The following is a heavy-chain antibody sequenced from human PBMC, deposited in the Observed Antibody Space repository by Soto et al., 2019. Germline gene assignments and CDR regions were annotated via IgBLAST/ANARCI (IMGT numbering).Heavy chain of an antibody. CDR1: GGTFSSYA. V-gene: IGHV1-69*13. D-gene: IGHD2-21*02. Sequence: GASVKVSCKASGGTFSSYAISWVRQAPGQGLEWMGGIIPIFGTANYAQKFQGRVTITADESTSTAYMELSSLGSEDTAVYYCARDRYIVVVTDRHYGRNVWGQGTRVTVPS. J-gene: IGHJ6*02. CDR2: IIPIFGTA. CDR3: ARDRYIVVVTDRHYGRNV.